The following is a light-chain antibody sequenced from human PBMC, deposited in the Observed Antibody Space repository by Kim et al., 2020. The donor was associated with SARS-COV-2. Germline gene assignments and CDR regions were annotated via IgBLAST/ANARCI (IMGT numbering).Light chain of an antibody. V-gene: IGLV3-1*01. J-gene: IGLJ2*01. Sequence: SVSPGQTASINCSGDKLGDKFAFWYHQKPGQSPVLLIFQDKKRPSGIPQRFSGSNSGHTATLTISGTQAMDEAEYFCQAWDTGTVIFGGGTQLTVL. CDR3: QAWDTGTVI. CDR2: QDK. CDR1: KLGDKF.